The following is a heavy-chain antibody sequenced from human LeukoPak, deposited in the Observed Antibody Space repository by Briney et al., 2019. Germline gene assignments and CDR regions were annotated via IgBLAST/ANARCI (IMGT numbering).Heavy chain of an antibody. CDR3: ARTRYYYNSRSYGAPYYFDY. J-gene: IGHJ4*02. V-gene: IGHV4-34*01. Sequence: SETLSLTCAVYNGSFSDYYWNWIRQPPGKGLEWIGEINHSGSTNYNPSLKSRVTISVDTSKNQFSLKLSSVTAADTAVYYCARTRYYYNSRSYGAPYYFDYWGQGTLVTVSS. D-gene: IGHD3-10*01. CDR2: INHSGST. CDR1: NGSFSDYY.